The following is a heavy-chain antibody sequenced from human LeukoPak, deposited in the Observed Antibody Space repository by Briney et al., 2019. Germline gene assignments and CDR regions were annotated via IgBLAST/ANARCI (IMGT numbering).Heavy chain of an antibody. J-gene: IGHJ3*02. Sequence: GGSLTVSCAASGFTFQDYGMSRIRQAPGMGLLGLSGLKWNGGSTGYADSVKGRFTISRDNAKNSLYLQMNRLRAEDTALYYCAREGNKRGAFDIWGQGTMVTVSS. CDR1: GFTFQDYG. V-gene: IGHV3-20*04. CDR3: AREGNKRGAFDI. CDR2: LKWNGGST.